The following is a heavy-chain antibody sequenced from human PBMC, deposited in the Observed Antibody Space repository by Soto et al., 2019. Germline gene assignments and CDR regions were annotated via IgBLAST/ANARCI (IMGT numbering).Heavy chain of an antibody. V-gene: IGHV3-30-3*01. CDR3: ARSGDQADGMDV. CDR1: GFTFSSYA. D-gene: IGHD1-26*01. CDR2: ISYDGSNK. Sequence: PGGSLRLSCAASGFTFSSYAMHWVRQAPGKGLEWVAVISYDGSNKYYADSVKGRFTISRDNSKNTLYLQMNSLRAEDTAVYYCARSGDQADGMDVWGQGTKVTVSS. J-gene: IGHJ6*02.